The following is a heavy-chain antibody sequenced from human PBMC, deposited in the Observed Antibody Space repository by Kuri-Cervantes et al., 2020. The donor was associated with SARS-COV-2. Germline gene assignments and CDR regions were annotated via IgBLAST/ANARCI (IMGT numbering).Heavy chain of an antibody. D-gene: IGHD2-2*01. J-gene: IGHJ5*02. CDR1: GFTFSDYY. V-gene: IGHV3-11*01. Sequence: GGSLRLSCAASGFTFSDYYMTWIRQAPGKGLEWVSYISSSGSTIYYADSVKGRFTISRDNAKNSLYLQMNSLRAEDTAVYYCAKDRYCSSTSCFSWFDPWGQGTLVTVSS. CDR2: ISSSGSTI. CDR3: AKDRYCSSTSCFSWFDP.